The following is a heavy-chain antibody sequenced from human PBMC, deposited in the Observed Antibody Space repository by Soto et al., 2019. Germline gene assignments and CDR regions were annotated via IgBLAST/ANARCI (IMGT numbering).Heavy chain of an antibody. CDR1: GGSISSGDYY. Sequence: PSETLSLTCTVSGGSISSGDYYWSWIRQPPGKGLEWIGYIYYSGSTYYNPSLKSRVTISVDTSKNQFSLKLSSVTAADTAVHYGAGGTKPTYYDYVWGSYIYTTNWGYYFDSCGQGTMVTVYS. V-gene: IGHV4-30-4*01. CDR2: IYYSGST. D-gene: IGHD3-16*01. CDR3: AGGTKPTYYDYVWGSYIYTTNWGYYFDS. J-gene: IGHJ4*02.